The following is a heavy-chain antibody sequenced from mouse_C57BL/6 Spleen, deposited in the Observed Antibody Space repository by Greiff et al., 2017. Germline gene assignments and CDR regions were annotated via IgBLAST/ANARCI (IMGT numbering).Heavy chain of an antibody. Sequence: GASVKMSCKASGYTFTSYTMHWVKQRPGQGLEWIGYINPSSGYTKYNQKFKDKATLTADKSSSTAYMQLSSLTSEDSAVYYCARGYYSNYEVDYWGQGTTLTVSS. CDR3: ARGYYSNYEVDY. CDR2: INPSSGYT. D-gene: IGHD2-5*01. CDR1: GYTFTSYT. V-gene: IGHV1-4*01. J-gene: IGHJ2*01.